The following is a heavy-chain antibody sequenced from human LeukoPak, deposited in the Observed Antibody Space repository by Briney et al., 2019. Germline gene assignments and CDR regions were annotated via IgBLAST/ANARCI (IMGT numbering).Heavy chain of an antibody. J-gene: IGHJ3*01. V-gene: IGHV3-72*01. CDR1: GFTFSDHY. CDR3: ASHVF. CDR2: TRNKANSYTT. Sequence: GGSLRLSCAASGFTFSDHYMDRVRQAPGKGLEWVGRTRNKANSYTTEYAASVKGRFTISRDDSKNSLYLQMNSLKTEDTAVYYCASHVFWGQGTMVTVSS.